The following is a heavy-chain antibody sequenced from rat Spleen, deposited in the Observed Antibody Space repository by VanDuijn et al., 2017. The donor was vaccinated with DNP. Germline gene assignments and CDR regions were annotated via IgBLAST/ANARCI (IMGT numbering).Heavy chain of an antibody. J-gene: IGHJ2*01. Sequence: QVQPKESGPGLVQPSQTLSLTCTVSGFSLTSYHVSWVRQPPGKGLEWVGVIWTGGSTAYNSLLESRLSISRDTSKSQVFLKMNSLQTEDTAMYFCARSTYYGSYFDYWGQGVMVTVSS. V-gene: IGHV2-43*01. CDR3: ARSTYYGSYFDY. CDR1: GFSLTSYH. D-gene: IGHD1-9*01. CDR2: IWTGGST.